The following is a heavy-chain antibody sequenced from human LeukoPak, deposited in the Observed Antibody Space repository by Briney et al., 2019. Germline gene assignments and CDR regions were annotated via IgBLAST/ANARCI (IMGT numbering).Heavy chain of an antibody. CDR3: ARIHRYCSGGACYVLDN. D-gene: IGHD2-15*01. CDR2: VYYSGST. CDR1: GGSDSGYY. Sequence: SETLSLTCVVSGGSDSGYYWGWIRQPPGRGLEWIGYVYYSGSTNYNPSFKSRITISVDTSRNQFSLQLSSVTAADTAVYYCARIHRYCSGGACYVLDNWGQGTLVAVSS. J-gene: IGHJ4*02. V-gene: IGHV4-59*02.